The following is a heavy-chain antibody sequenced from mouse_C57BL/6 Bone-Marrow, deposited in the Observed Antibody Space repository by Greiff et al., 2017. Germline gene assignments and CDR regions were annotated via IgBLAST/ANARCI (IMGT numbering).Heavy chain of an antibody. V-gene: IGHV1-22*01. CDR3: ARELTGTGYFDV. J-gene: IGHJ1*03. Sequence: VQLQQSGPELVKPGASVKMSCKASGYTFTDYNMHWVKQSHGKSLEWIGYINPNNGGTSYNQKFKGKATLTVNKSSSTAYMELRSLTSEDSAVYYCARELTGTGYFDVWGTGTTVTVSS. CDR2: INPNNGGT. D-gene: IGHD4-1*01. CDR1: GYTFTDYN.